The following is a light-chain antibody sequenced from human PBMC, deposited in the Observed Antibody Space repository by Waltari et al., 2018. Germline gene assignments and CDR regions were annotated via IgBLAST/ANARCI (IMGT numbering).Light chain of an antibody. CDR2: AAS. CDR3: QQYGSSVMYT. J-gene: IGKJ2*01. CDR1: QILSRGR. Sequence: EVVLTQSPGTLSLAPGDRATLPCWASQILSRGRLAWYQQKVGKAPRLLVFAASYRATGIPDRFSGGGSGTDFSLIITRVEPEDVALYYCQQYGSSVMYTFGQGTKLEI. V-gene: IGKV3-20*01.